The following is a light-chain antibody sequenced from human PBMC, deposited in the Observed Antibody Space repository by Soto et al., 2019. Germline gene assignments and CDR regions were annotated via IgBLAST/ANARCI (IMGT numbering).Light chain of an antibody. Sequence: DIQMTQSPSTLSASLGDRVTITCRASQGIGNYLAWYQQKPGRVPKLLIHAATTLQSGVPSRFSGSGTGTDFTLTISSLQPEDAAIYFCQKCNSPPPFTFGPGTKVDVK. CDR3: QKCNSPPPFT. J-gene: IGKJ3*01. CDR1: QGIGNY. CDR2: AAT. V-gene: IGKV1-27*01.